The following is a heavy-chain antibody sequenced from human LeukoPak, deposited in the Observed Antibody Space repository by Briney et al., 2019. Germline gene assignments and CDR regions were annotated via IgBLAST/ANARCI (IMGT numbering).Heavy chain of an antibody. Sequence: PGGSLRVSCAASGFTFSNFALVWVRQARGKGLEWVSAIKGNGGDTRYADAVKGRFTISRDNSKNTLYLHMNSLRAEDTAIYYCGRDPNGDYVGAFEFWGQGTIVTVSS. CDR1: GFTFSNFA. D-gene: IGHD4-17*01. J-gene: IGHJ3*01. CDR3: GRDPNGDYVGAFEF. CDR2: IKGNGGDT. V-gene: IGHV3-23*01.